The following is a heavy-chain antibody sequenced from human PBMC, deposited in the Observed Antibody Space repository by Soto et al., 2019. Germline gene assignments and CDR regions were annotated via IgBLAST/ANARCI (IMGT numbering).Heavy chain of an antibody. CDR1: GFTFSSYS. CDR2: ISSSSKYI. V-gene: IGHV3-21*04. J-gene: IGHJ6*02. Sequence: LRLSCAASGFTFSSYSMTWVRQAPGKGLEWVSSISSSSKYIHHSDSLKDRFTISRDNAKNTLYLQMNSLRAEDTAVYYCAKEASFTTPLPVWSQGTKVTVSS. CDR3: AKEASFTTPLPV.